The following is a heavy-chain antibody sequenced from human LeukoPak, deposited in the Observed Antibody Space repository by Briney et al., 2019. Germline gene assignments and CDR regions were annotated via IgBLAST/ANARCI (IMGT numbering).Heavy chain of an antibody. J-gene: IGHJ6*02. Sequence: PSETLSLTCAVYGGSFSGYYWSWIRQPPGKGLEWIGEINHSGSTNYNPSLKSRVTISVDTSKNQFSLKLSSVTAADTAVYYCARGRPHYPYLGHYYYGMDVWGQGTTVTVSS. CDR2: INHSGST. CDR1: GGSFSGYY. D-gene: IGHD2-21*01. CDR3: ARGRPHYPYLGHYYYGMDV. V-gene: IGHV4-34*01.